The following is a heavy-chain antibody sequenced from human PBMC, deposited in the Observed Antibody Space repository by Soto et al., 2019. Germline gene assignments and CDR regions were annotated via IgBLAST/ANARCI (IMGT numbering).Heavy chain of an antibody. CDR3: AREDYYDCSGPNSAGY. J-gene: IGHJ4*02. D-gene: IGHD3-22*01. CDR2: IYHSGST. CDR1: GGSISSSNW. V-gene: IGHV4-4*02. Sequence: QVQLQESGPGLVKPSGTLSLTCAVSGGSISSSNWLSWVRQPPGKGLEWIGEIYHSGSTNYNPSLKGRVTIAVDKSKNQFSLELSSVTAADTAVYYCAREDYYDCSGPNSAGYWVQGTMIAVSS.